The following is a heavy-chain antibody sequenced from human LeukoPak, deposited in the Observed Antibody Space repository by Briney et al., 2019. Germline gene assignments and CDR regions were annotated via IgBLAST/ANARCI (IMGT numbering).Heavy chain of an antibody. CDR3: ARSDYYYMDV. CDR1: GGSISSGSYY. V-gene: IGHV4-61*01. CDR2: IYYSGST. J-gene: IGHJ6*03. Sequence: SQTLSLTCTVSGGSISSGSYYWSWIRQPPGKGLEWIGYIYYSGSTNYNPSLKSRVTISVDTSKNQFSLKLSSVTAADTAVYYCARSDYYYMDVWGKGTTVTVSS.